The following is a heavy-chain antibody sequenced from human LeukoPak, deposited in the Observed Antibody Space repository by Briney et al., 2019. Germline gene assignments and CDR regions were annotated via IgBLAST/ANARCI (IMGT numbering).Heavy chain of an antibody. J-gene: IGHJ4*02. V-gene: IGHV4-59*01. CDR2: LHYSGST. CDR3: ASILRGYSAFASY. CDR1: GGSISTYY. Sequence: SETLSLTCTVSGGSISTYYWSWIRQPPGKGLEWIGYLHYSGSTNYNSSLKSRVTISAGTSKNQFSLKLSSVTAADTAVYYCASILRGYSAFASYWGQGTLVTVSS. D-gene: IGHD5-12*01.